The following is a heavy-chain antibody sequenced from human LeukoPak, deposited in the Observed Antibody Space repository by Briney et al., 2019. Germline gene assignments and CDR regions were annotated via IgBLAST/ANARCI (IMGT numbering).Heavy chain of an antibody. CDR3: ARGSYGDYAKNGYYYYYMDV. CDR2: ISSSSSYI. Sequence: PGGSLRLSCAASGFTFSSYSMNWVRQAPGKGLEWVSSISSSSSYIYYADSVKGRFTISRDNAKNSLYLQMNSLRAEDTAVYYCARGSYGDYAKNGYYYYYMDVWGKGTTVTVSS. V-gene: IGHV3-21*01. J-gene: IGHJ6*03. D-gene: IGHD4-17*01. CDR1: GFTFSSYS.